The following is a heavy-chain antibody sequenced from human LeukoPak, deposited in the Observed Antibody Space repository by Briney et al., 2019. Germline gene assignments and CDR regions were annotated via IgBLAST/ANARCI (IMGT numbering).Heavy chain of an antibody. V-gene: IGHV4-59*02. J-gene: IGHJ6*03. CDR2: IYYSGST. CDR1: NDSVNTHY. Sequence: PSETLSLTCNVTNDSVNTHYWSWIRQSAETGLEWIGYIYYSGSTNYNPSLKSRVTISVDTSKNQFSLKLSSVTAADTAVYYCARGGDCSSTSCYVHYYYYYMDVWGKGITVTVSS. CDR3: ARGGDCSSTSCYVHYYYYYMDV. D-gene: IGHD2-2*01.